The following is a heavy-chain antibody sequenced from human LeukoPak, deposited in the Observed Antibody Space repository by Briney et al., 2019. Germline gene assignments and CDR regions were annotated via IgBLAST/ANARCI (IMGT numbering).Heavy chain of an antibody. Sequence: SETLSLTCTVSGGSISTSNYYWSWIRQPAGKGLEWIGRIYTSGSTNYNPSLKSRVTMSVDTSKNQFSLKLSSVTAADTAVYYCARVAKRGWYFDYWGQGTLGTVSS. J-gene: IGHJ4*02. CDR1: GGSISTSNYY. V-gene: IGHV4-61*02. CDR3: ARVAKRGWYFDY. D-gene: IGHD6-19*01. CDR2: IYTSGST.